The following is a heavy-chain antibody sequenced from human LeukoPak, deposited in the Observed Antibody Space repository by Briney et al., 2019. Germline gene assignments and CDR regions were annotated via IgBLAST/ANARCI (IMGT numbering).Heavy chain of an antibody. CDR2: IDPSDSYT. D-gene: IGHD3-10*01. CDR1: GYSFTSYW. Sequence: GESLKSSSKGSGYSFTSYWISWVRQMPGKGLEWMGRIDPSDSYTNYSPSFQGHVTISADKSISTAYLQWSSLKASDTAMYYCARDTNSYYYGSGSQNDYWGQGTLITVSS. CDR3: ARDTNSYYYGSGSQNDY. V-gene: IGHV5-10-1*01. J-gene: IGHJ4*02.